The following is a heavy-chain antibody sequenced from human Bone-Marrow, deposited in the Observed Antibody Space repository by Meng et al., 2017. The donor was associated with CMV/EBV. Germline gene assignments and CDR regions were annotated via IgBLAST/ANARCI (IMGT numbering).Heavy chain of an antibody. V-gene: IGHV3-53*01. CDR3: AREGGIVVVPAAIESPPQDYYGMDV. D-gene: IGHD2-2*02. CDR2: IYSGGST. Sequence: GESLKISCAASGFTVSSNYMSWVRQAPGKGLEWVSVIYSGGSTYYADSVKGRFTFSRDNSKNTLYLQMNSLRAEDTAVYYCAREGGIVVVPAAIESPPQDYYGMDVCGQGTTVTVSS. CDR1: GFTVSSNY. J-gene: IGHJ6*02.